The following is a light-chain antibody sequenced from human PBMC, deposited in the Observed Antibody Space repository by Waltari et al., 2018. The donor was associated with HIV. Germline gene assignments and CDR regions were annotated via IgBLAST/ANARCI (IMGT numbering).Light chain of an antibody. J-gene: IGLJ2*01. CDR2: EVS. Sequence: QSALTQPASVSGSPGQSITISCTGTSSDVGGYNYFTWYQQHPGKAPKPLIYEVSNRPAGISNRFSGSKSGNTASLTISGLQAEDEADYYCCSYASSTTLDVFGGGTKLTVL. CDR1: SSDVGGYNY. CDR3: CSYASSTTLDV. V-gene: IGLV2-14*01.